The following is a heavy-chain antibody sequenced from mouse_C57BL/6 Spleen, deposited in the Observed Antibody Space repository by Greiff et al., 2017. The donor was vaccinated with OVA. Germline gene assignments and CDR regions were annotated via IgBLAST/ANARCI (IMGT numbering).Heavy chain of an antibody. V-gene: IGHV14-2*01. Sequence: VQLQQSGAELVKPGASVKLSCTASGFNIKDYYMHWVKQRTEQGLERIGRIDPEDGETQYAPKFQGKATITADPSSNTAYLQLSSLTSEDTAVYYCARGDGSYYWGQGTTLTVSS. D-gene: IGHD2-3*01. J-gene: IGHJ2*01. CDR1: GFNIKDYY. CDR3: ARGDGSYY. CDR2: IDPEDGET.